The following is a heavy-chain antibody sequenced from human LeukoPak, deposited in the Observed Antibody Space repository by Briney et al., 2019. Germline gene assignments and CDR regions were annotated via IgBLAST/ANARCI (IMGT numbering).Heavy chain of an antibody. V-gene: IGHV1-24*01. CDR1: GYTLTELS. D-gene: IGHD5-24*01. CDR3: AAKMAALPYDAFDI. CDR2: FDPEDGET. J-gene: IGHJ3*02. Sequence: ASVKVSCKVSGYTLTELSMHWVRQAPGKGLEWMGGFDPEDGETIYAQKFQGRVTMTEDTSTDTAYMELSSLRSEDTAVYYCAAKMAALPYDAFDIWGQGTMVTVSS.